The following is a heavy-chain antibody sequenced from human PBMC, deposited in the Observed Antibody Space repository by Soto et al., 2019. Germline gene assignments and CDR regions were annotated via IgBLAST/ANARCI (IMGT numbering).Heavy chain of an antibody. Sequence: PSEILSLTCTVSGGSISNYYCNWIRQSPGKGLEWIGYIYSSGSTHYNPSLRNRVTISIDTSKNQVSLKVNSVTAADTAVYYCARDHPHSYGVYYFDYWGQGTPVTVSS. CDR3: ARDHPHSYGVYYFDY. CDR1: GGSISNYY. J-gene: IGHJ4*02. CDR2: IYSSGST. D-gene: IGHD5-18*01. V-gene: IGHV4-59*01.